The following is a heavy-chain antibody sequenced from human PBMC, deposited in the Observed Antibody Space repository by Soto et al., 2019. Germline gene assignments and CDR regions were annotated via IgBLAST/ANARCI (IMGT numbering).Heavy chain of an antibody. CDR1: GFTFSAYA. D-gene: IGHD2-15*01. CDR2: ISASAITT. Sequence: EVQLVDSGGGLVQPGESLRLSCAGSGFTFSAYAMSWVRQAPGKGLEWVSSISASAITTYNTDSVRGRFTISRDNSRNTVYLHMNSLRAEATAVYFCAKPPGFNNVVPAYFDYWGGGTRVTVSS. J-gene: IGHJ4*02. CDR3: AKPPGFNNVVPAYFDY. V-gene: IGHV3-23*04.